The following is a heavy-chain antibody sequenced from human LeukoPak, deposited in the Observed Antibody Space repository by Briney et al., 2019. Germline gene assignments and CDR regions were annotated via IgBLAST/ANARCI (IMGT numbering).Heavy chain of an antibody. CDR1: GFTFSSYV. CDR2: ISGSGGST. Sequence: SGGSLRLSCAASGFTFSSYVMSWVRQPPGKGLEWVSTISGSGGSTNYADSVKGRFTISRDNAKNTLYLQMNSLRAEDTAVYYCARSDYFDYWGQGTLVTVSS. V-gene: IGHV3-23*01. J-gene: IGHJ4*02. CDR3: ARSDYFDY.